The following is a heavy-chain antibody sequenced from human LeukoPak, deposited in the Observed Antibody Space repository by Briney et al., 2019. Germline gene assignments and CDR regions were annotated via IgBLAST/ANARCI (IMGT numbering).Heavy chain of an antibody. CDR2: IYTSGST. D-gene: IGHD6-6*01. V-gene: IGHV4-4*07. CDR3: ARLDYSDSSLDY. Sequence: SETLPLTCTVSGGSISSYYWSWIRQPAGKGLEWIGRIYTSGSTNYNPSLKSRVTMSVDTSKNQFSLKLSSVTAADTAVYYSARLDYSDSSLDYWGQGTLVTVSS. J-gene: IGHJ4*02. CDR1: GGSISSYY.